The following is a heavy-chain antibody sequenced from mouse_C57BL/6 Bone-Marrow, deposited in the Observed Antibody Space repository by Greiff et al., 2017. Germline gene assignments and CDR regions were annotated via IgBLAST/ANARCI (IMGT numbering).Heavy chain of an antibody. V-gene: IGHV5-6*01. Sequence: VQLKESGGDLVKPGGSLKLSCAASGFTFSSYGMSWVRQTPDKRLEWVATISSGGSYTYYPDSVKGRFTISRDNAKNTLYLQMSSLKSEDTAMYYCARHTLFYDGFAYWGQGTLVTVSA. CDR3: ARHTLFYDGFAY. CDR1: GFTFSSYG. D-gene: IGHD2-12*01. CDR2: ISSGGSYT. J-gene: IGHJ3*01.